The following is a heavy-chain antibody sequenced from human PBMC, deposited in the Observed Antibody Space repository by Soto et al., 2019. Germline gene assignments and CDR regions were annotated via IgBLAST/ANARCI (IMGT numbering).Heavy chain of an antibody. J-gene: IGHJ4*02. CDR1: GFTFSSYA. CDR3: AREGGRYSSGWYLQCEFFDY. D-gene: IGHD6-19*01. Sequence: QVQLVESGGGVVQPGRSLRLSCAASGFTFSSYAMHWVRKAPGKGLEWVAVISYDGSNKYYADSVKGRFTISRDNSKNTLYLQMNSLRAEDTAVYYCAREGGRYSSGWYLQCEFFDYWGQGTLVTVSS. V-gene: IGHV3-30-3*01. CDR2: ISYDGSNK.